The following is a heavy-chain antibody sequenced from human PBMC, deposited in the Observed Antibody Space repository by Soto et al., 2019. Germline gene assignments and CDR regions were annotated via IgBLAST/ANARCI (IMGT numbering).Heavy chain of an antibody. CDR3: ARLTSILYGMDV. D-gene: IGHD2-15*01. Sequence: VGSLRLSCAASGFTFSSYAMNWVRQAPGKGLEWVSYISGSSVSIYYADSVKGRFTVSRDNAQNSLFLEMNSLRDEDTAVYYCARLTSILYGMDVWGLGTTVTVS. CDR2: ISGSSVSI. J-gene: IGHJ6*02. V-gene: IGHV3-48*02. CDR1: GFTFSSYA.